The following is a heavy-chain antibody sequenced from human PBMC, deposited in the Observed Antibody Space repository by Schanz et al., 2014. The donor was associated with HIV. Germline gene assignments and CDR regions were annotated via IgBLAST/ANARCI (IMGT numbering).Heavy chain of an antibody. D-gene: IGHD3-10*01. CDR3: ARWRSGAPSN. V-gene: IGHV3-72*01. CDR2: SKNKANGYIT. Sequence: EVQLLESGGGLEQPGGSLRLSCAASGFTFNNYAMTWVRQAPGKGLEWVGRSKNKANGYITEYTASVKGRFTISRDDSRNSLYLQMNSLKTEDTAVYFCARWRSGAPSNWGQGTLVTVSS. CDR1: GFTFNNYA. J-gene: IGHJ4*02.